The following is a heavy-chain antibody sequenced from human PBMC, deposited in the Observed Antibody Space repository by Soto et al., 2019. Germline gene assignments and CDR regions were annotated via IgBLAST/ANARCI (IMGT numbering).Heavy chain of an antibody. CDR3: ARDLSYLEWNYYGMDV. V-gene: IGHV3-33*01. CDR1: GFTFSNYA. D-gene: IGHD3-3*01. CDR2: TWYDGSSQ. J-gene: IGHJ6*02. Sequence: VHLVESGGGVVQPGRSLRLSCAASGFTFSNYAMHWVRQAPGKGLEWVAVTWYDGSSQYYADSVKGRFTISRDNPKSTLYLQMNSLRAEDTAVYYCARDLSYLEWNYYGMDVWGQGTTVTVSS.